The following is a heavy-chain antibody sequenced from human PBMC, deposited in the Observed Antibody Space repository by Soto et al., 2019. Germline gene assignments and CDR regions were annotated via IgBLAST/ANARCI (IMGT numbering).Heavy chain of an antibody. CDR1: GFTFTSYW. Sequence: AGSLRLSCAASGFTFTSYWMHWVRQAPGKGLVWVSRISTDGSSTTYADSVRGRFTISRDNAKNTLYLQMNSLRAEDTALYYCARGWLGTFDYWGQGT. V-gene: IGHV3-74*01. D-gene: IGHD1-1*01. CDR3: ARGWLGTFDY. J-gene: IGHJ4*02. CDR2: ISTDGSST.